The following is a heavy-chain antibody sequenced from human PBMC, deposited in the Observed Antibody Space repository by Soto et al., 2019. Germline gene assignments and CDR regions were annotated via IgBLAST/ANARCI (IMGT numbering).Heavy chain of an antibody. J-gene: IGHJ6*02. CDR2: IYYSGST. CDR1: GGSISSSSYY. Sequence: SETLSLTCTVSGGSISSSSYYWGWIRQPPGKGLEWIGSIYYSGSTYYNPSLKSRVTISVDTSKNQFSLKLSSVTAADTAVYYRESYDRGGGMDVWGQWTTVTVSS. V-gene: IGHV4-39*01. CDR3: ESYDRGGGMDV. D-gene: IGHD3-3*01.